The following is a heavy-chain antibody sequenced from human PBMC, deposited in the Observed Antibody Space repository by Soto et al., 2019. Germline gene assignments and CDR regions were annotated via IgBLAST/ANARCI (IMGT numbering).Heavy chain of an antibody. CDR3: TTSNGYFCD. V-gene: IGHV3-23*01. Sequence: EVQLLESGGGLEQSGGSLRLSCAASGLTFDSRGMSWVRQAPGKGLEWVSAIDGGVGSTYYADYVKGRSTISRDNSKNMLYLQMNSLRAEDTAIYYCTTSNGYFCDWGQGTLVTVSS. J-gene: IGHJ4*02. CDR1: GLTFDSRG. D-gene: IGHD3-22*01. CDR2: IDGGVGST.